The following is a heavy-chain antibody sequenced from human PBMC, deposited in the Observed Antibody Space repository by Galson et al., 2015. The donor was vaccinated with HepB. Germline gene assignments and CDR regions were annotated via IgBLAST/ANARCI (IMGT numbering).Heavy chain of an antibody. CDR1: GDSVSSNSSL. CDR3: ARVLRLRKGYKSPFDY. D-gene: IGHD5-24*01. J-gene: IGHJ4*02. CDR2: TYYRSKWNN. Sequence: CAISGDSVSSNSSLWNWIRQSPSRGLEWLGRTYYRSKWNNDYAVSVKGRISITSDTSKNHFSPQLNSVTPEDTAVYFCARVLRLRKGYKSPFDYWGQGTLVTVSS. V-gene: IGHV6-1*01.